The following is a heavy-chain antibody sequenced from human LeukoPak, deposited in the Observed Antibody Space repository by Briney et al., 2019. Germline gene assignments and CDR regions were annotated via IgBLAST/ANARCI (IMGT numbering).Heavy chain of an antibody. CDR1: GFTFSSYG. Sequence: HPGGSLRLSCAASGFTFSSYGMHWLRQAPGKGLEWVAVISYDGSNKYYADSVKGRFTISRDNSKNTLYLQMNSLRAEDTAVYYCAKGALLDCSSTSCYGGSYFDYWGQGTLVTVSS. J-gene: IGHJ4*02. CDR2: ISYDGSNK. D-gene: IGHD2-2*01. V-gene: IGHV3-30*18. CDR3: AKGALLDCSSTSCYGGSYFDY.